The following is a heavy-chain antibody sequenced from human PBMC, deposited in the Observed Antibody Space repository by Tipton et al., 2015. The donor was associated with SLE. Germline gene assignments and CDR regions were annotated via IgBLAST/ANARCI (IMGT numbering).Heavy chain of an antibody. CDR1: GFTFSTYA. D-gene: IGHD4-23*01. V-gene: IGHV3-30*04. CDR2: ISYDATNK. Sequence: SLRLSCAASGFTFSTYAMHWVRQAPGKGLEWVAVISYDATNKNYADSLKGRFTISRDNSKNTLYLQMNSLRAEDMAVYYCARDLPTTVVTPLDYWGQGTLVTVSS. J-gene: IGHJ4*02. CDR3: ARDLPTTVVTPLDY.